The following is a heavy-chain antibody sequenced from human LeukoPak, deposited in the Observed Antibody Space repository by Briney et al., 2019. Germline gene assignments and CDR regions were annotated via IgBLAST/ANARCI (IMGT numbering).Heavy chain of an antibody. Sequence: ASVKVSCKASGGTFISYAISWVRQAPGQGLEWMGWISAYNGNTNYAQKLQGRVTMTTDTSTSTAYMELRSLRSDDTAVYYCARGPVAGTVGMDVWGQGTTVTVSS. CDR1: GGTFISYA. D-gene: IGHD6-19*01. J-gene: IGHJ6*02. CDR2: ISAYNGNT. CDR3: ARGPVAGTVGMDV. V-gene: IGHV1-18*01.